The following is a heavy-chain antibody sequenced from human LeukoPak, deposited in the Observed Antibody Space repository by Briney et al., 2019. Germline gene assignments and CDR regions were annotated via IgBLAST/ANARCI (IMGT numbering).Heavy chain of an antibody. CDR3: ARAGLPSGYYYYYYGMDV. D-gene: IGHD3-22*01. Sequence: GGSLRLSCAASGFTFSSYWMHWVRQAPGKGLVWVSRINGDGSSTNYADSVKGRFTISRDNVKNSLYLQMNSLRAEDTAVYYCARAGLPSGYYYYYYGMDVWGQGTTVTVSS. J-gene: IGHJ6*02. CDR1: GFTFSSYW. CDR2: INGDGSST. V-gene: IGHV3-74*01.